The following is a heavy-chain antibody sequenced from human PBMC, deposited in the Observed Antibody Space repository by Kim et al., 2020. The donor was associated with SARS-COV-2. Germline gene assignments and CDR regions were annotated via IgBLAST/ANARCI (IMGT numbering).Heavy chain of an antibody. CDR1: GFTFSSYA. Sequence: GGSLRLSCAASGFTFSSYAMSWVRQAPGKGLEWVSAISGSGGSTYYADSVKGRFTISRDNSKNTLYLQMNSLRAEDTAVYYCAKKRSVVYYDSSGYPLWYVMDVWGQGTTVTVSS. D-gene: IGHD3-22*01. CDR2: ISGSGGST. CDR3: AKKRSVVYYDSSGYPLWYVMDV. V-gene: IGHV3-23*01. J-gene: IGHJ6*02.